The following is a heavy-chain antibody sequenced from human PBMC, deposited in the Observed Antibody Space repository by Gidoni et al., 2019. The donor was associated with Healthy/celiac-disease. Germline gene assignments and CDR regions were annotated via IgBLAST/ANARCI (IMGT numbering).Heavy chain of an antibody. J-gene: IGHJ6*02. CDR3: ARDGLGGGLYGMDV. Sequence: EVQLVESGGGLVKPGGSLRLSCEASGFTFSSYSMNWVRQAPGKGLGCVSSISSSSSYISYADSVKGRFTISRDNAKNSLYLQMNSLRAEATAVYYCARDGLGGGLYGMDVWGQGTTVTVSS. D-gene: IGHD3-16*01. V-gene: IGHV3-21*01. CDR2: ISSSSSYI. CDR1: GFTFSSYS.